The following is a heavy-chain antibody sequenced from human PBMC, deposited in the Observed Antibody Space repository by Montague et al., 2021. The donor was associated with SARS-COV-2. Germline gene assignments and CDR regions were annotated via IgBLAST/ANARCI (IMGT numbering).Heavy chain of an antibody. Sequence: RRLSLSASGFSFSNAWMSWVRQAPGKGLEWVGRIKSKTDGGTTDYAAPVKGRFTISRDDSKNTLYLQMNSLKTEDTAVYYCTTDPLWPPDYWGQGTLVTVSS. CDR1: GFSFSNAW. CDR2: IKSKTDGGTT. J-gene: IGHJ4*02. V-gene: IGHV3-15*01. D-gene: IGHD2/OR15-2a*01. CDR3: TTDPLWPPDY.